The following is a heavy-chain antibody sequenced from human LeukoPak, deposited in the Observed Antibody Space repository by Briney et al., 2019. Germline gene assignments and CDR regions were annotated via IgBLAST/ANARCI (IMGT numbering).Heavy chain of an antibody. CDR1: GFTFSSYE. CDR3: ASGLKDIVVVPAARDWFDP. V-gene: IGHV3-48*03. CDR2: ISSSGSTI. J-gene: IGHJ5*02. D-gene: IGHD2-2*01. Sequence: GGSLRLSCAASGFTFSSYEMNWVRQAPGKGLEWVSYISSSGSTIYYADSVKGRFTISRDSAKNSLYLQMNSLRAEDTAVYYCASGLKDIVVVPAARDWFDPWGQGTLVTVSS.